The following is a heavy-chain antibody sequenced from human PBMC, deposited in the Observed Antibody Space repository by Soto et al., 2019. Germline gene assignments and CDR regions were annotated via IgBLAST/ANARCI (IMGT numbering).Heavy chain of an antibody. CDR1: VGSITTGGYY. D-gene: IGHD2-15*01. CDR3: ARTKCSGGSCYSWSLDY. V-gene: IGHV4-31*03. CDR2: RYYSEST. J-gene: IGHJ4*02. Sequence: SETLCVTCTISVGSITTGGYYWSWIRQLPGKGLEWIGHRYYSESTYYNPSLKSRVSISLDTSKNQFSLKLSFVTAADTAMYYCARTKCSGGSCYSWSLDYWGQGTPVTVSS.